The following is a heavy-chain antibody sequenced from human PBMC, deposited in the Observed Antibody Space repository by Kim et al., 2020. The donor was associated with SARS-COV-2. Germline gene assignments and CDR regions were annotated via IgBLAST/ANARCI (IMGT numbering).Heavy chain of an antibody. CDR1: GGSISSGSYY. CDR3: ARDEIVDTAMDNYYYYGMDV. D-gene: IGHD5-18*01. V-gene: IGHV4-61*02. CDR2: IYTSGST. J-gene: IGHJ6*02. Sequence: SETLSLTCTVSGGSISSGSYYWSWIRQPAGKGLEWIGRIYTSGSTNYNPSLKSRVTISVDTSKNQFSLKLSSVTAADTAVYYCARDEIVDTAMDNYYYYGMDVWGQGTTVTVSS.